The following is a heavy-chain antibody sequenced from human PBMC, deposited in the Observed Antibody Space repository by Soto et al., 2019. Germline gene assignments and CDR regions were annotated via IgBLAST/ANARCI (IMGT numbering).Heavy chain of an antibody. Sequence: ASVKVSCKASGYTFPSHYMHWVRQAPGPGLEWMGIINPSGGSTSYAQKFQGRVTMTRDTSTSPVYMELSSLRSEDTAVYYWASGGGSYLDLAFDIWGQGTMVTVSS. V-gene: IGHV1-46*01. D-gene: IGHD1-26*01. J-gene: IGHJ3*02. CDR2: INPSGGST. CDR1: GYTFPSHY. CDR3: ASGGGSYLDLAFDI.